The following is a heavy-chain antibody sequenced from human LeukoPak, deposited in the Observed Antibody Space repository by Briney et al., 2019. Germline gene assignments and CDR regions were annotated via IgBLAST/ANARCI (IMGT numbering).Heavy chain of an antibody. V-gene: IGHV3-23*01. Sequence: GGSLRLSCTPSGFTFTTNAMSWVRQAPGKGLEWVSNIGDRDTYYADSVKGRFTISRDNSKSTVYLHMNSLRVEDTAVYYCAKDWFQFNGVFDCFDSWGQGSLVTVS. J-gene: IGHJ4*02. CDR2: IGDRDT. CDR3: AKDWFQFNGVFDCFDS. D-gene: IGHD2-21*01. CDR1: GFTFTTNA.